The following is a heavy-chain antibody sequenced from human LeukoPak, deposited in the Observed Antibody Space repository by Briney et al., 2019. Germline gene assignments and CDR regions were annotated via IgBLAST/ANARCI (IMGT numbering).Heavy chain of an antibody. CDR1: GCSISSSSYY. D-gene: IGHD6-6*01. V-gene: IGHV4-39*01. CDR3: ASIAARLIFDYYYYMDV. Sequence: PSETLSLTCTVSGCSISSSSYYWGWIRQPPGKGLEWIGSIYYSGSTYYNPSLKSRVTISVDTSKNQFSLKLSSVTAADTAVYYCASIAARLIFDYYYYMDVWGKGTTVTVSS. CDR2: IYYSGST. J-gene: IGHJ6*03.